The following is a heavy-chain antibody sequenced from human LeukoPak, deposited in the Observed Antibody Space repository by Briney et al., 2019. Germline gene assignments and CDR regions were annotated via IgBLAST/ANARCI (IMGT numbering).Heavy chain of an antibody. D-gene: IGHD4-11*01. V-gene: IGHV3-66*01. CDR1: GFPVSSNY. J-gene: IGHJ5*02. Sequence: GGSLRLSCAASGFPVSSNYMSWVRQAPGKGLECVSIIYNNNTYYADSVKGRFTISRDNFKNTLYLQMNSLRAEDTAVYYCARGRYSRTCRWLDPWGQGTLVTVSS. CDR3: ARGRYSRTCRWLDP. CDR2: IYNNNT.